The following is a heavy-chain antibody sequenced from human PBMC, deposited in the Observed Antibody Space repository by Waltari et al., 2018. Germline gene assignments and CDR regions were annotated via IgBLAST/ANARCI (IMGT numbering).Heavy chain of an antibody. Sequence: QLQLQESGPRLVKPAETLSLPCTVPGDSVSSGPYFWAWLRQPPGKGLEWLGSMFYSGTTYHNSSLKSRVTISVDTSKNQVSLQLKSVTAADTAVYFCARDRSGTINSFDPWGRGTLVTVSS. CDR2: MFYSGTT. CDR1: GDSVSSGPYF. J-gene: IGHJ5*02. V-gene: IGHV4-39*07. CDR3: ARDRSGTINSFDP. D-gene: IGHD1-26*01.